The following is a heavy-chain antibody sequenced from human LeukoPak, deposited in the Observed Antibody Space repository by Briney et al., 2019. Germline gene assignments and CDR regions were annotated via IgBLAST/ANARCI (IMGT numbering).Heavy chain of an antibody. J-gene: IGHJ6*03. V-gene: IGHV1-69*01. Sequence: SGKLSCKSSGAPFRKYAISLGRQAPGPGLERMGGIITSFGRANCAQTFQGRVTITAAEATTTAYMELNRLSSEDTAMYYCAGSGRNFYYYMDVWGKGTTVTISS. CDR3: AGSGRNFYYYMDV. CDR2: IITSFGRA. D-gene: IGHD3-10*01. CDR1: GAPFRKYA.